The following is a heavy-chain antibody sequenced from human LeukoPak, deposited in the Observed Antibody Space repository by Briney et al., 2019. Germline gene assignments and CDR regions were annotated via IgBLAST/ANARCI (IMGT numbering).Heavy chain of an antibody. V-gene: IGHV3-11*04. CDR1: GITFSDHY. CDR2: ISSGGDSI. Sequence: PGGSLRLSCAASGITFSDHYMSWIRKAPGKELEWLSYISSGGDSIYYVDSVKGRFTISRDNAKNSLYLQMNSLRAEDTAVYYCARRRYSGSSQHFDYWGQGTLVTVSS. J-gene: IGHJ4*02. CDR3: ARRRYSGSSQHFDY. D-gene: IGHD1-26*01.